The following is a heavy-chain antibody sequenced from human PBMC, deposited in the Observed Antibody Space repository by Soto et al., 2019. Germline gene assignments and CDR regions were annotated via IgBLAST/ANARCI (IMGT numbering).Heavy chain of an antibody. V-gene: IGHV3-30-3*01. CDR3: ARDPARNGVYYGMDV. Sequence: GGSLRLSCAASGFTFSSYAMHWVRQAPGKGLEWVAVISYDGSNKYYADSVKGRFTISRDNSKNTLYLKMNSLRAEDTAVYYCARDPARNGVYYGMDVWGQGTTVTVSS. D-gene: IGHD6-6*01. CDR1: GFTFSSYA. J-gene: IGHJ6*02. CDR2: ISYDGSNK.